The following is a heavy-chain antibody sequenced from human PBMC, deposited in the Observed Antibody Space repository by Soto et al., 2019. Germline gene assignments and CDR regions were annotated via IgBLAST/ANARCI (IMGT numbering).Heavy chain of an antibody. CDR1: GGSISSGDYY. V-gene: IGHV4-30-4*01. D-gene: IGHD5-12*01. CDR2: IYYSGST. Sequence: QVQLQESGPGLVKPSQTLSLTCTVSGGSISSGDYYWSWIRQPPGKGLEWIGYIYYSGSTYYNPSLKSRVTISVDTSKNQFSLKLSSVTAADTAVYYCARELRVEMATITYYYGMDVWGQGTTVTVSS. CDR3: ARELRVEMATITYYYGMDV. J-gene: IGHJ6*02.